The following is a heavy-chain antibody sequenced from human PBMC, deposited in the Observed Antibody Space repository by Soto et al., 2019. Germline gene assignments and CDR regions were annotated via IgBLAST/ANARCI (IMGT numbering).Heavy chain of an antibody. V-gene: IGHV5-51*01. D-gene: IGHD2-15*01. CDR3: ARRPRRSGGSCNHY. CDR1: GYSFTSYW. CDR2: IYPGDSDT. J-gene: IGHJ4*02. Sequence: PGESLKVSCKGSGYSFTSYWIGWVRQMPGKGLEWMGIIYPGDSDTRYSPSFQGLVTISADKSISTAYLQWSSLKASDTAMYYCARRPRRSGGSCNHYSCQATLLTVSS.